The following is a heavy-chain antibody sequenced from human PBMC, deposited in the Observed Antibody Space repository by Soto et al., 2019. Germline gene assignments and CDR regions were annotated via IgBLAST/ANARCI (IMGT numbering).Heavy chain of an antibody. J-gene: IGHJ4*02. CDR1: GFTFSSYA. CDR3: AWGIVGATTGFYFDY. CDR2: ISGSGGST. D-gene: IGHD1-26*01. V-gene: IGHV3-23*01. Sequence: PGGSLRLSCAASGFTFSSYAMSWVRQAPGKGLEWVSAISGSGGSTYYADSVKGRFTISRDNSKNTLYLQMNSLRAEDTAVYYCAWGIVGATTGFYFDYWGQGTLVTVSS.